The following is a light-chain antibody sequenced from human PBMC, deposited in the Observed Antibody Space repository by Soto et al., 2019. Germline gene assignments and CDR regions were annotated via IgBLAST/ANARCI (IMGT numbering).Light chain of an antibody. CDR3: ETGDSNTRV. V-gene: IGLV4-60*02. Sequence: QAVVTQSSSASASLGSSVKLTCTLSSGHSSHIIAWHQQQPGKAPRYLMKPEGSGSYNKGSGVPDRFSGSSSGADRYLTISNLQFEDEADYYCETGDSNTRVFGGGTQLTVL. J-gene: IGLJ3*02. CDR1: SGHSSHI. CDR2: PEGSGSY.